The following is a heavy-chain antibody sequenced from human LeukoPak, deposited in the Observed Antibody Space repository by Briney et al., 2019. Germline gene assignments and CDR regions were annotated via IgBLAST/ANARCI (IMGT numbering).Heavy chain of an antibody. J-gene: IGHJ4*02. Sequence: GGSLRLSCAASGFTFGSYAMHWVRQAPGKGLEWVAVLSYDGSDKYYADSVKGRFTISRDNSKNTLYLQMNSLRAEDTAIYYCAKGEKTRPFGGVIDYWGQGTLVTVSS. D-gene: IGHD3-16*02. CDR2: LSYDGSDK. CDR1: GFTFGSYA. V-gene: IGHV3-30*04. CDR3: AKGEKTRPFGGVIDY.